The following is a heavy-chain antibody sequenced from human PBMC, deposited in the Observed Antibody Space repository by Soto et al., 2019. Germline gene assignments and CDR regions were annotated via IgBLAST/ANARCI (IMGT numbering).Heavy chain of an antibody. CDR1: GFTVSDHY. D-gene: IGHD3-22*01. V-gene: IGHV3-11*06. CDR2: ISGSGTYT. Sequence: QVQLVESGGGLVKPGGSLRLSCAVSGFTVSDHYMTWIRQAPGKGLEWVSYISGSGTYTNYADSVKGRFLISRDIAQNSLWRKINSLRAEDTAVYYCARSSGWRQVVGYKYGLDVWGQGTAVTVSS. CDR3: ARSSGWRQVVGYKYGLDV. J-gene: IGHJ6*02.